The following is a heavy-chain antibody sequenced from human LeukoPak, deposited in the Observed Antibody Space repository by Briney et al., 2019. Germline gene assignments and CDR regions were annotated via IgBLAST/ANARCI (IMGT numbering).Heavy chain of an antibody. Sequence: PSETLSLTCAVYGGSFSGSFWSWIRQPPGKGLEWIGEINHSGSTNYNPSLKSRVTISVDTSKNQFSLKLSSVTAADTAVYYCARCVLLWFGAVHYGMDVWGQGTTVTVSS. D-gene: IGHD3-10*01. CDR3: ARCVLLWFGAVHYGMDV. CDR1: GGSFSGSF. V-gene: IGHV4-34*01. CDR2: INHSGST. J-gene: IGHJ6*02.